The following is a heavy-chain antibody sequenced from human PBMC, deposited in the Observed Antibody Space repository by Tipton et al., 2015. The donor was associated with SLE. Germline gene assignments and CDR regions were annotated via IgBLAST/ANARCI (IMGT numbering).Heavy chain of an antibody. V-gene: IGHV3-43D*03. CDR2: ISWDGGST. D-gene: IGHD2-15*01. CDR3: AKGENRYCSGDRCYPHSYGMDV. CDR1: GFTFDEYA. J-gene: IGHJ6*02. Sequence: SLRLSCAASGFTFDEYAMHWVRQAPGKGLEWVSLISWDGGSTYHADSVKGRFTISRDNSKNSVYLQMNSLRAEDTALYYCAKGENRYCSGDRCYPHSYGMDVWGQGTTVTVSS.